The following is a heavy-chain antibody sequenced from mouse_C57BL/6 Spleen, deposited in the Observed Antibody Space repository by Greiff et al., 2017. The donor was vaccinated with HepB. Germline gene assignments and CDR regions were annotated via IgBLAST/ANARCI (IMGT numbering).Heavy chain of an antibody. CDR2: INPSTGGT. D-gene: IGHD1-1*02. CDR1: GYSFTGYY. V-gene: IGHV1-42*01. Sequence: VQLQQSGPELVKPGASVKISCKASGYSFTGYYMNWVKQSPEKSLEWIGEINPSTGGTTYNQKFKAKATLTVDKSSSTAYMQLKSLTSEDSAVYYCARLYGYLDYWGQGTTLTVSS. J-gene: IGHJ2*01. CDR3: ARLYGYLDY.